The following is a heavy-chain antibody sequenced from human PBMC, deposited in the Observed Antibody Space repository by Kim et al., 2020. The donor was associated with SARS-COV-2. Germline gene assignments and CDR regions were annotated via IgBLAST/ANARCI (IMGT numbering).Heavy chain of an antibody. D-gene: IGHD3-10*01. CDR1: GGTFSSYA. CDR2: IIPIFGTA. CDR3: ARDVVRGYYYYGMDV. Sequence: SVKVSCKASGGTFSSYAISSVRQAPGQGLEWMGGIIPIFGTANYAQKFQGRVTITADESTSTAYMELSSLRSEDTAVYYCARDVVRGYYYYGMDVWGQGTTVTVSS. J-gene: IGHJ6*02. V-gene: IGHV1-69*13.